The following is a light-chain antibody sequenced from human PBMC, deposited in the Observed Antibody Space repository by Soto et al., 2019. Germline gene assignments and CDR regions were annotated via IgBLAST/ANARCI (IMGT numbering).Light chain of an antibody. CDR3: QQYGNFPLT. CDR1: QTVRNNF. CDR2: GAS. J-gene: IGKJ4*01. V-gene: IGKV3-20*01. Sequence: EIVLAQSPGTLSLSSGERATLSCRTSQTVRNNFLAWYQQKPGQAPRVLIYGASNRATCVPDRFSGSGSGTDFTLTISSLEPEDFAVYFCQQYGNFPLTFGGGTNEEI.